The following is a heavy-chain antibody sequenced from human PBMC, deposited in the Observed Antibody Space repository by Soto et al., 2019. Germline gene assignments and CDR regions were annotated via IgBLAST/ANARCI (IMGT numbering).Heavy chain of an antibody. CDR1: GFTFSSYA. D-gene: IGHD5-18*01. Sequence: EVQLLESGGGLVQPGGSLRLSCAASGFTFSSYAMSWVRQAPGKGLEWVSAISGSGGSTYYADSVKGRFTISRDNSKNKLYLQMNSLRAEDTAVYYCAKSGRVDTAMVDYYYYGMDVWGQGTTVTVSS. V-gene: IGHV3-23*01. J-gene: IGHJ6*02. CDR2: ISGSGGST. CDR3: AKSGRVDTAMVDYYYYGMDV.